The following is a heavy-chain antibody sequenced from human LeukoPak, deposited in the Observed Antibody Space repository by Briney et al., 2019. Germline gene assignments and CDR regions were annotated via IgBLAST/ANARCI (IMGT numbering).Heavy chain of an antibody. V-gene: IGHV5-51*01. CDR2: IYPGDSDT. D-gene: IGHD3-10*01. CDR1: GYSFTSYW. J-gene: IGHJ6*02. Sequence: HGESLKISCKGSGYSFTSYWISWVRQMPGKGLEWMGIIYPGDSDTRYSPSFQGQVTISTDKSISTAYLQWSSLKASDTAMYYCARAGGSGSYYPYYYYGMDVWGQGTTVTVSS. CDR3: ARAGGSGSYYPYYYYGMDV.